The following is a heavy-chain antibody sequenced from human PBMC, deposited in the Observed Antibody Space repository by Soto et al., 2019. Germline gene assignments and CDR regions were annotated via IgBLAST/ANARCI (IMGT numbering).Heavy chain of an antibody. V-gene: IGHV3-72*01. CDR3: VRNLASGGTYYIDY. J-gene: IGHJ4*02. CDR2: VRDKANGYTT. CDR1: GFIFSDHY. Sequence: GGSLRLSCAASGFIFSDHYMDWVRQAPGKGLEWIGRVRDKANGYTTEYAASVRGRFTVSRDDSKNSLDLQMNSLRIEDTAMYYCVRNLASGGTYYIDYWGQGTLVTVSS. D-gene: IGHD1-26*01.